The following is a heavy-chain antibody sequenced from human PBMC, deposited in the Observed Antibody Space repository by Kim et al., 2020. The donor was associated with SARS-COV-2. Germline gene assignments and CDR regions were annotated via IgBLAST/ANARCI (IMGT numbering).Heavy chain of an antibody. CDR3: ARLTRWNYGVDVGWFDP. CDR2: IYPGDSDT. J-gene: IGHJ5*02. Sequence: GESLKISCKGSGYSFTSYWIGWVRQIPGKGLEWMGIIYPGDSDTRYSPPFQGQVTISADKPISTAYLQWSSLKASDTAMYYCARLTRWNYGVDVGWFDPWGQGTLVSVSS. V-gene: IGHV5-51*01. CDR1: GYSFTSYW. D-gene: IGHD1-7*01.